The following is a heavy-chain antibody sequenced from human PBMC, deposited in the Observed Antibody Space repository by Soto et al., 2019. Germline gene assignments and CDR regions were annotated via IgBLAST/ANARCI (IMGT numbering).Heavy chain of an antibody. Sequence: SETLSLTCAVYGGSFSGYYWSWIRQPPGKGLEWIGEINHSGSTNYNPSLKSRVTISVDTSKNQFSLKLRSVTAADTAVYYCARRYDFWSGYYPRHLRGPFQHWGQGTLVTVSS. V-gene: IGHV4-34*01. J-gene: IGHJ1*01. CDR3: ARRYDFWSGYYPRHLRGPFQH. CDR1: GGSFSGYY. CDR2: INHSGST. D-gene: IGHD3-3*01.